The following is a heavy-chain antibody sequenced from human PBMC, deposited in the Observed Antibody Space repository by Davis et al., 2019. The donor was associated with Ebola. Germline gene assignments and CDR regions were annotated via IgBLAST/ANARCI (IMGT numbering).Heavy chain of an antibody. J-gene: IGHJ4*02. V-gene: IGHV3-7*01. Sequence: GGSLRLSCAASGFTFSSYSMNWVRQAPGKGLEWVANIKQDGSEKYYVDSVKGRFTISRDNAKNSLYLQMNSLRAEDTAVYYCARNDFWSGYYGDYWGQGTLVTVSS. CDR3: ARNDFWSGYYGDY. CDR2: IKQDGSEK. D-gene: IGHD3-3*01. CDR1: GFTFSSYS.